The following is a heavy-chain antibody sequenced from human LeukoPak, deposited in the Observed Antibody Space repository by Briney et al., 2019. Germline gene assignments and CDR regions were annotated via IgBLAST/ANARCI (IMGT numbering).Heavy chain of an antibody. CDR2: INSDGSST. V-gene: IGHV3-74*01. D-gene: IGHD3-10*01. J-gene: IGHJ5*02. CDR1: GFTFSSYW. Sequence: GGSLRLSCAASGFTFSSYWMHWVRHAPGKGLVWVSRINSDGSSTSYADSVKGRFTISRDNAKNTLYLQMNSLGAEDTAVYYCARVRITMVRGVPSRWFDPWGQGTLVTVSS. CDR3: ARVRITMVRGVPSRWFDP.